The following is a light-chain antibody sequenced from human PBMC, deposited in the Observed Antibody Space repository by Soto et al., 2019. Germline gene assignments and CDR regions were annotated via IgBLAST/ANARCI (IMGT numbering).Light chain of an antibody. J-gene: IGKJ1*01. CDR2: KAS. Sequence: DIQMTQSPSTLSASVGDRVTITCRASQSISSWLAWYQQKPGKAPKLLIYKASSLESGVPSRFSGSGSGTEFTLTISSLQPDDFATYYRQQYNSYSQTFGQGTKVAIK. CDR1: QSISSW. V-gene: IGKV1-5*03. CDR3: QQYNSYSQT.